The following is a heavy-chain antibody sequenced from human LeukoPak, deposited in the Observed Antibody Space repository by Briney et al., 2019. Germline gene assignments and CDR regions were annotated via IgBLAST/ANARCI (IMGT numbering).Heavy chain of an antibody. V-gene: IGHV1-18*01. CDR2: ISAYNGNT. CDR3: ASHYYDSSGYYGDY. CDR1: GYTFTSYG. J-gene: IGHJ4*02. Sequence: ASVKVSCKASGYTFTSYGISWVRQAPGQGLEWMGWISAYNGNTNYAQKLQGRVTMTTDTSTSTAYMELSSLRSEDTAVYYCASHYYDSSGYYGDYWDQGTLVTVSS. D-gene: IGHD3-22*01.